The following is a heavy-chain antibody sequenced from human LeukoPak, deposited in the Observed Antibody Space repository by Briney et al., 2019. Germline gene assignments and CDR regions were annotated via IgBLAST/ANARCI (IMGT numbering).Heavy chain of an antibody. CDR2: ISGGGGHT. V-gene: IGHV3-23*01. D-gene: IGHD6-13*01. J-gene: IGHJ3*02. CDR3: AKRVAEESSSWYIDM. CDR1: GFTFSSYS. Sequence: PGGSLRLSCAASGFTFSSYSMSWVRQAPGKGLEWVSAISGGGGHTFYADSVKGRVTTSRDNSKNTLYLQMSNPRAEDTAVYYCAKRVAEESSSWYIDMWGQGTMVSVSP.